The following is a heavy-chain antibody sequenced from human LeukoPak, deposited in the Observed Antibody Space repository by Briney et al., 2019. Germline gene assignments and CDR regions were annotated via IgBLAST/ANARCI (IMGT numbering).Heavy chain of an antibody. CDR2: ISHDGSNT. J-gene: IGHJ4*02. D-gene: IGHD5-12*01. V-gene: IGHV3-30*18. Sequence: GRSLRLSCAASGFTFSRSAVHWVRQAPGKGLEWVAVISHDGSNTDYTDSVKGRFTISRDNSKNTLYLQMNSLRAEDTAVYYCAKEMKPWMHFDYWGQGTLVTVST. CDR1: GFTFSRSA. CDR3: AKEMKPWMHFDY.